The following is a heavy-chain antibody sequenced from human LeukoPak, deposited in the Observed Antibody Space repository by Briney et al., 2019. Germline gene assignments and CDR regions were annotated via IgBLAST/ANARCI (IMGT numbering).Heavy chain of an antibody. D-gene: IGHD4-11*01. V-gene: IGHV3-7*01. CDR2: INLDGSDT. J-gene: IGHJ1*01. CDR1: GFTFSIVC. Sequence: GRSLTLSCAASGFTFSIVCMSCVCQGPGGGLEWLANINLDGSDTHFVDSAKGRFPISRDNAKNSLSLQMSGLRVEDTAVYYCARGYSDWLRWGQGTQVTVPS. CDR3: ARGYSDWLR.